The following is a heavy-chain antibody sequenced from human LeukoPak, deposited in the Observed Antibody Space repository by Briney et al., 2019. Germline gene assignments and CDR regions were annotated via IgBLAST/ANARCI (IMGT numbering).Heavy chain of an antibody. D-gene: IGHD4-17*01. CDR2: INWNGGSI. J-gene: IGHJ4*02. CDR1: GFTFDDYG. CDR3: ARNYGDYFFDY. V-gene: IGHV3-20*04. Sequence: GGSLRLSCAASGFTFDDYGMSWVRQAPGKGLEWVSGINWNGGSIGYADSVKGRFTISRDNAKNSLYLQMNSLRAEDTALYYCARNYGDYFFDYWGQGTLVTVSS.